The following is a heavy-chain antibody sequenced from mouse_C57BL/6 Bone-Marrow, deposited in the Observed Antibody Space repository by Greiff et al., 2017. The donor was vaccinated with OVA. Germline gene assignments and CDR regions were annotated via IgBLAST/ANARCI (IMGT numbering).Heavy chain of an antibody. Sequence: QVQLQQSGAELVKPGASVKLSCKASGYTFTEYTIHWVQQRSGQGLEWIGWFYPGSGSIKYNEKFQDKATLTADKSSSTDYMELSRLTSDDSAVYFCARQYYYCIYYAMDYWGQGTSVTVSS. J-gene: IGHJ4*01. CDR1: GYTFTEYT. V-gene: IGHV1-62-2*01. CDR3: ARQYYYCIYYAMDY. D-gene: IGHD1-1*01. CDR2: FYPGSGSI.